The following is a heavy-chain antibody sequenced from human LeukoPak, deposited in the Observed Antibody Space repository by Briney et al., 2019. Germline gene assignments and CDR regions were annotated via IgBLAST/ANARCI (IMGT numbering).Heavy chain of an antibody. CDR3: AKGPLASIFGVARDYFDY. Sequence: GGSLRLSCATSGFTFSSYAMSWVRQAPGKGLEWVSGISGSGGSTYYADSVKGRFTISRDSIKNTLYLQMNNLRAEDTAVYYCAKGPLASIFGVARDYFDYWGQGTLVTVSS. V-gene: IGHV3-23*01. CDR2: ISGSGGST. J-gene: IGHJ4*02. D-gene: IGHD3-3*01. CDR1: GFTFSSYA.